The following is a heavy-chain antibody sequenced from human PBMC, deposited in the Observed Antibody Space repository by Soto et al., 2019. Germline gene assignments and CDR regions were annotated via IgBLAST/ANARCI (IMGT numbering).Heavy chain of an antibody. CDR1: GGSISNYY. Sequence: QVQLQESGPGLVKPSETLSLTCTVSGGSISNYYWSWIRQAPGKILEWIGYIYYTTNYNPSLKSRVTISADTSKNQISLKLTSVTAADTAVYYCARTSPVAGGFDYWCQGTLVTVSS. CDR2: IYYTT. CDR3: ARTSPVAGGFDY. V-gene: IGHV4-59*01. J-gene: IGHJ4*02. D-gene: IGHD6-19*01.